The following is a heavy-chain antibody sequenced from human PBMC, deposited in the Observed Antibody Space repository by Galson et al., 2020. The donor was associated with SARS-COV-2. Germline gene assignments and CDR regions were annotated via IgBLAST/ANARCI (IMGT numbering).Heavy chain of an antibody. V-gene: IGHV3-64D*06. Sequence: GGSLRLSCSASGFSFSSNAMHWVRQAPGKGLEYVSGINRNGGSTHYADSVKGRFTISRNNSKNTLYLQMSSLRVEDTAVYYCVKDYDGSGRIFDHWGQGTLVTVSS. CDR2: INRNGGST. CDR3: VKDYDGSGRIFDH. CDR1: GFSFSSNA. J-gene: IGHJ4*02. D-gene: IGHD3-10*01.